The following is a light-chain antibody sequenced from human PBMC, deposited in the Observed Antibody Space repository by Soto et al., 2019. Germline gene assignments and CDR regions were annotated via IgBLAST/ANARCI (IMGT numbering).Light chain of an antibody. CDR3: NSYAGSNNHV. V-gene: IGLV2-8*01. CDR2: EVT. CDR1: SSDVGRYNY. Sequence: QSVLTHPPSASWSPGQSVTISCTGTSSDVGRYNYVSWYQQHPGKAPKLIIYEVTKRPSGVPDRFSGSKSGNTASLTVSGLQAEDEGDYYCNSYAGSNNHVFGTGTKVTVL. J-gene: IGLJ1*01.